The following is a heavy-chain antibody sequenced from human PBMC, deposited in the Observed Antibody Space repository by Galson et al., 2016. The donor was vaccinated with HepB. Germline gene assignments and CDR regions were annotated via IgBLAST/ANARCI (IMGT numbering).Heavy chain of an antibody. CDR2: TRNRANSYTT. CDR3: TTGPTGRGVTILGQRFDP. CDR1: GFTFSDYY. Sequence: SLRLSCAASGFTFSDYYMDWVRQAPGKGLEWVGRTRNRANSYTTEYAASVRGRFTISGDDSRNSLYLQMNRLKTEDTAVYYCTTGPTGRGVTILGQRFDPWCQGTLGTVSA. V-gene: IGHV3-72*01. D-gene: IGHD3-3*01. J-gene: IGHJ5*02.